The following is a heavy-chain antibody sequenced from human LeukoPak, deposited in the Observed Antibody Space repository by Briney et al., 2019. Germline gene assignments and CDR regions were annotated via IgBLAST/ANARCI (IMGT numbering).Heavy chain of an antibody. D-gene: IGHD4-17*01. V-gene: IGHV4-59*01. CDR1: GRSLTSYY. Sequence: SDTLPLTCTVSGRSLTSYYWSWIRQPPAKGLEWIGYIYSSGSTYYNPSLKSRVAMSLDTSKNQLSLHLSSVTAADTAMYYCAKERGMTTSNYFDYWGQGTPVTVSS. J-gene: IGHJ4*02. CDR2: IYSSGST. CDR3: AKERGMTTSNYFDY.